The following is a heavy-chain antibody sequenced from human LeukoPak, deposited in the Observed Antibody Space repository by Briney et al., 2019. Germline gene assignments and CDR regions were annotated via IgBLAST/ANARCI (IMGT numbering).Heavy chain of an antibody. CDR3: ARGLGDYNTDWFPVSGY. V-gene: IGHV1-8*01. CDR2: MNPCSGDT. J-gene: IGHJ4*02. CDR1: GYTFTTHD. D-gene: IGHD3-9*01. Sequence: GASVKVSCKASGYTFTTHDLTWVRQATGQGLEWRGGMNPCSGDTAYAQKFQGRVTMTRDTSMSTAYMELNSLGSEDTAIYYCARGLGDYNTDWFPVSGYWGQGTPVTVSS.